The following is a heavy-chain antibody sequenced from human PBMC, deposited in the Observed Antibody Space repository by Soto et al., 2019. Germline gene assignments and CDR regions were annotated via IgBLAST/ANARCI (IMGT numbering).Heavy chain of an antibody. CDR2: ISAYNGNT. CDR3: ARGRTTYYDFWSGYSYYYYMDV. CDR1: GYTFTSYG. Sequence: ASVKVSCKASGYTFTSYGISWVRQAPGQGLEWMGWISAYNGNTNCAQKLQGRVTMTTDTSTSTAYMELRSLRSDDTAVYYCARGRTTYYDFWSGYSYYYYMDVWGKGTTVTVSS. V-gene: IGHV1-18*01. J-gene: IGHJ6*03. D-gene: IGHD3-3*01.